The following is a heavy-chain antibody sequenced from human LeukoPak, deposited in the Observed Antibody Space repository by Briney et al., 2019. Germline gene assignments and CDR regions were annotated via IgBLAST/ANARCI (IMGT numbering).Heavy chain of an antibody. CDR1: GYTFTSYG. CDR3: ARVNASGSYYMLGKDYYYMDV. J-gene: IGHJ6*03. CDR2: ISAYNGNT. Sequence: GASVKVSCKASGYTFTSYGISWVRQAPGQGLEWMGWISAYNGNTNYAQKLQGRVTMTTDTSTSTAYMELRSLRSDDTAVYYCARVNASGSYYMLGKDYYYMDVWGKGTTVTVSS. D-gene: IGHD1-26*01. V-gene: IGHV1-18*01.